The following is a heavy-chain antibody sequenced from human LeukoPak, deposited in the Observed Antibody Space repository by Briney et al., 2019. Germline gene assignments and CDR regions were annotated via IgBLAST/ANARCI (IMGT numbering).Heavy chain of an antibody. Sequence: PGGSLRLSCAASGFTFSSYGIHWVRQAPGKGLEWVAFIRLGGSNKYYADSVKGRFTISRDNSKNMLYLQMNSLRAEDTAVYYCAKEAADIVVVPAAMMDSWGQGTLVTVSS. CDR2: IRLGGSNK. V-gene: IGHV3-30*02. CDR1: GFTFSSYG. D-gene: IGHD2-2*01. J-gene: IGHJ5*01. CDR3: AKEAADIVVVPAAMMDS.